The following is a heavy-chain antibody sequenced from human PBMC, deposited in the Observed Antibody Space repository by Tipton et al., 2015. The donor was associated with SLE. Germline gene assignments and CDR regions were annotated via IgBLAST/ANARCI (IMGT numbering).Heavy chain of an antibody. Sequence: SLTCTVSVDSISSSSYYWGWIRQPPGKGLEWIGTFYYSGNTYFNPSLKSRVTISVDTSKNQFSLRLSSVTAADTAVYYCARDYYDSRGYTLFDYWGQGALVTVSS. CDR2: FYYSGNT. V-gene: IGHV4-39*07. J-gene: IGHJ4*02. CDR3: ARDYYDSRGYTLFDY. CDR1: VDSISSSSYY. D-gene: IGHD3-22*01.